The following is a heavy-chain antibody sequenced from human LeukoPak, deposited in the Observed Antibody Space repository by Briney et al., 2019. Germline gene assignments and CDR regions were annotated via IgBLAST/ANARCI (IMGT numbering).Heavy chain of an antibody. CDR3: ARLANDFWSGYFDY. J-gene: IGHJ4*02. Sequence: GESLKISCKGSGYSFSSHWIAWVRQMPGKGLEWMGIIYPGDSDTRYSPSFQGQVTISADKSISTAYLQWSSLKASDTAMYYCARLANDFWSGYFDYWGQGTLVTVSS. CDR2: IYPGDSDT. CDR1: GYSFSSHW. V-gene: IGHV5-51*01. D-gene: IGHD3-3*01.